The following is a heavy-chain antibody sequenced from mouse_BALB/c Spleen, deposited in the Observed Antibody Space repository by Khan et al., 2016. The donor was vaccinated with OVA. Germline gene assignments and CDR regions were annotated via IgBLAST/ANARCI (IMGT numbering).Heavy chain of an antibody. CDR1: GYSITSNYA. D-gene: IGHD1-1*01. CDR3: ARENYYGYALDY. J-gene: IGHJ4*01. V-gene: IGHV3-2*02. Sequence: VQLKESGPGLVKPSQSLSLTCTVNGYSITSNYAWNWIRQFPGNKLEWMGYISYSGSTNYNPSLKSRPSIPRDTSKNKSFMLLSAVTTEDSATYYCARENYYGYALDYWGQGTSVTVSS. CDR2: ISYSGST.